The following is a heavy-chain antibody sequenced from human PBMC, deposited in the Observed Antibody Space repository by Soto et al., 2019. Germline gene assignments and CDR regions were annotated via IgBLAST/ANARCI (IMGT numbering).Heavy chain of an antibody. J-gene: IGHJ5*02. Sequence: SETLSLTCTVSGGSISSGDYYWSWIRQPPGKGLEWIGYIYYSGSTYYNPSLKSRVTISVDTSKNQFSLKLSSVTAADTAVYYCARVGESYDSSASPYFPNWFDPWGQGTLVTV. CDR1: GGSISSGDYY. CDR2: IYYSGST. CDR3: ARVGESYDSSASPYFPNWFDP. V-gene: IGHV4-30-4*01. D-gene: IGHD3-22*01.